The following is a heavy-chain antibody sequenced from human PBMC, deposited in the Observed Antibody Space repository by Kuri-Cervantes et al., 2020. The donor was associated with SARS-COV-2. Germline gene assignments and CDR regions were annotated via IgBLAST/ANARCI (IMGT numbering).Heavy chain of an antibody. CDR1: GFTFSSYG. D-gene: IGHD3-22*01. J-gene: IGHJ4*02. CDR3: ARDLYDSSGYYSPHVFDY. Sequence: GGSLRLSCAASGFTFSSYGMNWVRQAPGKGLEWVSSISSSSTIYYADSVKGRFTISRDNAKNPLYLQMNSLRAEDTAVYYCARDLYDSSGYYSPHVFDYWGQGTLVTVSS. V-gene: IGHV3-69-1*01. CDR2: ISSSSTI.